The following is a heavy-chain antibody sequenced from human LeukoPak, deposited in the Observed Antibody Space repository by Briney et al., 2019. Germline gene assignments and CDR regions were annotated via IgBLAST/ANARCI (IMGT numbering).Heavy chain of an antibody. V-gene: IGHV3-9*01. D-gene: IGHD3-22*01. CDR1: GFTVSSNY. CDR3: ASGRSYDSSGLDY. J-gene: IGHJ4*02. CDR2: ISWNSGSI. Sequence: GGSLRLSCAASGFTVSSNYMSWVRQAPGKGLEWVSGISWNSGSIGYADSVKGRFTISRDNAKNSLYLQMNSLRAEDTALYYCASGRSYDSSGLDYWGQGTLVTVSS.